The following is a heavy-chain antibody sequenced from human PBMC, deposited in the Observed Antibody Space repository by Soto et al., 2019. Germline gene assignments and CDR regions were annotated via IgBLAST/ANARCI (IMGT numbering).Heavy chain of an antibody. D-gene: IGHD2-2*01. Sequence: QGRLVQSGAEVKKPGASVKVSCKASSYTFTSYGFAWVRQAPGQGLEWMGWISPYNGNSKYAQKLQGRVTMTTDTSKSTAYMELRSLRSDDTAVYYCARERLVEPTVGYFDYWGQGTLVTVSS. CDR3: ARERLVEPTVGYFDY. J-gene: IGHJ4*02. CDR2: ISPYNGNS. CDR1: SYTFTSYG. V-gene: IGHV1-18*01.